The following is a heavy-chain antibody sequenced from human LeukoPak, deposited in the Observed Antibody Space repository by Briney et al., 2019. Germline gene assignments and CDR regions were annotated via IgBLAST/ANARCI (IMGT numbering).Heavy chain of an antibody. J-gene: IGHJ5*02. CDR2: IYYSGST. Sequence: SETLSLTCTVSGGSISSSSYYWGWIRQPPGKGLEWIGSIYYSGSTYYNPSLKSRVTISVDTSKNQFSLKLSSVTAADTAVYYCARSNWNYENWFDPWGQGTLVTVSS. V-gene: IGHV4-39*01. D-gene: IGHD1-7*01. CDR1: GGSISSSSYY. CDR3: ARSNWNYENWFDP.